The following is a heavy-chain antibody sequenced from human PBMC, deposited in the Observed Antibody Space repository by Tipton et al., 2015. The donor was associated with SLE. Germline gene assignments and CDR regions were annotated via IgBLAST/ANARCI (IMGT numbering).Heavy chain of an antibody. CDR2: IFYNGTT. V-gene: IGHV4-39*07. CDR3: ARGGGSSSSCQDFDF. J-gene: IGHJ4*02. CDR1: GGSISNSAYQ. Sequence: TLSLTCSVSGGSISNSAYQWGWIRQPPGKGLEWIGNIFYNGTTFYNPSLKSRVSMSLDTSKSHFSLTLNSVTAADTAMYYSARGGGSSSSCQDFDFWGQGTLVTVSS. D-gene: IGHD2-2*01.